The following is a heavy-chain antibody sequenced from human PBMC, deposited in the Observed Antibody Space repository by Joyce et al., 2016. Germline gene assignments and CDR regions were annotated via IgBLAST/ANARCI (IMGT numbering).Heavy chain of an antibody. D-gene: IGHD2-2*01. J-gene: IGHJ3*02. CDR3: ARGPMPPYAFDI. V-gene: IGHV1-2*06. Sequence: QVQLVQSGAEVKTPGASVQVSCKAAGYSFNDHYRHWMRQTPGQGRGCMGLINPDSGGTIYAQQFQGRVTMTTDTSINTAYMELSSLRSDDTAVFYCARGPMPPYAFDIWGQGTLVSVSS. CDR2: INPDSGGT. CDR1: GYSFNDHY.